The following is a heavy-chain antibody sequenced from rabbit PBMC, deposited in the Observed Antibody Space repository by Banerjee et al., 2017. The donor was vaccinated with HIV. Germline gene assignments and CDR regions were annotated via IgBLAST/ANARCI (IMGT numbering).Heavy chain of an antibody. D-gene: IGHD4-1*01. CDR1: GFSFSSSYY. J-gene: IGHJ4*01. Sequence: QEQLEESGGDLVKPEGSLTLTCTASGFSFSSSYYMRWVRQAPGKGLEWIGCIYTGSSGSTYYASWAKGPFTISKTSSTTVTLQMTSLTAADTATYFCARDLAGVIGWNFNLWGPGTLVTVS. CDR2: IYTGSSGST. V-gene: IGHV1S45*01. CDR3: ARDLAGVIGWNFNL.